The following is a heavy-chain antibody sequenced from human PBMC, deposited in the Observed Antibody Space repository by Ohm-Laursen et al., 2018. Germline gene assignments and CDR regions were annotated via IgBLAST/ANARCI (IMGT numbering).Heavy chain of an antibody. CDR1: GGSVSSGSYY. CDR3: ARDPSSGWYYFDY. J-gene: IGHJ4*02. CDR2: IYYSGNT. V-gene: IGHV4-61*01. Sequence: TLSLTCTVSGGSVSSGSYYWSWIRQPPGKGLEWIGYIYYSGNTNYNPSLKSRVTISVDTSKNQFSLKLSSVTAADTAVYYCARDPSSGWYYFDYWGQGTLVTVSS. D-gene: IGHD6-19*01.